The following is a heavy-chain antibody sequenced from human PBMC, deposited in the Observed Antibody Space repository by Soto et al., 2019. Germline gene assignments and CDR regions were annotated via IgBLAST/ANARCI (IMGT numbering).Heavy chain of an antibody. V-gene: IGHV3-74*01. CDR1: GFTFSSYW. J-gene: IGHJ4*02. Sequence: SLRLSCAASGFTFSSYWMHWVRQVPGKGLVWVSVIKSDASRTTYADSVKGRFTISRDNAKNTLYLQMNSLRAEDTAVYYCARDQEYQFDYWGQGTLVTVSS. CDR2: IKSDASRT. CDR3: ARDQEYQFDY.